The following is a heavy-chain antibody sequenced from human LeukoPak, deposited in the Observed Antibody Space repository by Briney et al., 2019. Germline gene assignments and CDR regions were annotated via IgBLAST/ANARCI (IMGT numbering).Heavy chain of an antibody. V-gene: IGHV6-1*01. D-gene: IGHD2/OR15-2a*01. CDR1: GDSVSSNSVT. J-gene: IGHJ3*02. Sequence: SQTLSLTCAISGDSVSSNSVTWNWIRQSPSRGLEWLGRTYYRSTWYNDYAVSVKSRVTINPDTSKNQFSLEVNSVTPEDTAVYYCARKLSGAFDIWGQGTMVTVSS. CDR2: TYYRSTWYN. CDR3: ARKLSGAFDI.